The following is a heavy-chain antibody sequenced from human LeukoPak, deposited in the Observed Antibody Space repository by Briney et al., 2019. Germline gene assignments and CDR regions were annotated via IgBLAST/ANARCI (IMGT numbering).Heavy chain of an antibody. D-gene: IGHD6-13*01. V-gene: IGHV3-21*01. Sequence: PGGSLRLSCAASGFTFSNAWMSWVRQAPGKGLEWVSSISSSSSYIYYADSVKGRFTISRDNAKNSLYLQMNSLRAEDTAVYYCARDRIAAAGNYYYYGMDVWGQGTTVTVSS. J-gene: IGHJ6*02. CDR2: ISSSSSYI. CDR1: GFTFSNAW. CDR3: ARDRIAAAGNYYYYGMDV.